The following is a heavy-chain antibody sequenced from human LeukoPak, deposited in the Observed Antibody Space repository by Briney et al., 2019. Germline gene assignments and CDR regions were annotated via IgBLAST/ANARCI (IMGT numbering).Heavy chain of an antibody. CDR2: INPNSGDT. Sequence: ASVKVSCKASGYTFTDYYINWVRQAPGQGLEWMGWINPNSGDTNYAQKFQDRVTMTRDTSISTAYIELNLLRSDDTAVYYCTRGVEYYYDSSGYPPYFNYWGQGTLVTVSS. CDR3: TRGVEYYYDSSGYPPYFNY. V-gene: IGHV1-2*02. D-gene: IGHD3-22*01. J-gene: IGHJ4*02. CDR1: GYTFTDYY.